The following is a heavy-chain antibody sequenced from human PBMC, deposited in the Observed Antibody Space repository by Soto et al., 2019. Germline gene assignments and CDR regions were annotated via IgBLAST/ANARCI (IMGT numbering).Heavy chain of an antibody. V-gene: IGHV3-23*01. CDR2: ISGSGGST. J-gene: IGHJ4*02. CDR1: GFTFSSYA. Sequence: EVQLLESGGGLVQPGGSLRLSCAASGFTFSSYAMSWVRQAPGKGLEWVSAISGSGGSTYYADSVKGRFTISRDNSKNTLYLQTNSLRAEDTAVDYCTTYCSGGSCYSGDHWGQGTLVTDSS. D-gene: IGHD2-15*01. CDR3: TTYCSGGSCYSGDH.